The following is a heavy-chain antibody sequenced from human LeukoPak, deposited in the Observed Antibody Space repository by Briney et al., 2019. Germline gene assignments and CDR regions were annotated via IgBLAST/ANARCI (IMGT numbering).Heavy chain of an antibody. CDR3: AVRTSGSSTRNWFDP. D-gene: IGHD3-3*01. V-gene: IGHV1-69*05. J-gene: IGHJ5*02. CDR2: IIPIFGTA. CDR1: GGTFSSHA. Sequence: ASVKVSCKASGGTFSSHAISWVRQAPGQGLEWMGGIIPIFGTANYAQKFQGRVTITTDESTSTAYMELSSLRSEDTAVYYCAVRTSGSSTRNWFDPWGQGTLVTVSS.